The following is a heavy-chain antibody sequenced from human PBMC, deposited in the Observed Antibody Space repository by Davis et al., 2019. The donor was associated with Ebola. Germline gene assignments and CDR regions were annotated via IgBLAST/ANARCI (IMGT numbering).Heavy chain of an antibody. V-gene: IGHV4-59*01. CDR3: ARDRGSSWYLSWFDP. CDR1: GGSISSYY. J-gene: IGHJ5*02. Sequence: PSETLSLTCTVSGGSISSYYWSWIRQPPGKGLEWIGYIYYSRSTNYNPSLKSRVTISVDTSKNQFSLKLSSVTAADTAVYYCARDRGSSWYLSWFDPWGQGTLVTVSS. CDR2: IYYSRST. D-gene: IGHD6-13*01.